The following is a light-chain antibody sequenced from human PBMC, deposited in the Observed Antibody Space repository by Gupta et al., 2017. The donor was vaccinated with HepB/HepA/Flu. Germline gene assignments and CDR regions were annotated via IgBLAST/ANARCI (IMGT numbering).Light chain of an antibody. CDR1: SSNIGNNY. Sequence: QSVFTQPPPVSAALLQKVTISCSGSSSNIGNNYVSWYKKLQGSAPKLLIFEDNKRPSGIPDRVSCSKSGTSATPALTVLETGDEAEDYCGTQDSSMSAWVFGGGTKLTVL. J-gene: IGLJ3*02. CDR3: GTQDSSMSAWV. V-gene: IGLV1-51*02. CDR2: EDN.